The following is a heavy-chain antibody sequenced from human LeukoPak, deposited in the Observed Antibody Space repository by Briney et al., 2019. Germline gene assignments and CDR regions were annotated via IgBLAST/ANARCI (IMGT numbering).Heavy chain of an antibody. J-gene: IGHJ4*02. D-gene: IGHD2-2*01. V-gene: IGHV3-11*01. CDR1: GFTFSDYY. CDR2: ISSSGSTI. Sequence: GGSLRLSCVASGFTFSDYYMSWIRQAPGKGLEWVSYISSSGSTISYADSVKGRFTISRDNTKNSLYLQMDSLRAEDTAVYYCRGCSTTSCYDYWGQGTLVTVSS. CDR3: RGCSTTSCYDY.